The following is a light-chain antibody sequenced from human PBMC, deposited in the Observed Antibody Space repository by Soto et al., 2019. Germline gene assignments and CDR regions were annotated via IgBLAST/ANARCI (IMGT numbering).Light chain of an antibody. J-gene: IGKJ4*01. V-gene: IGKV1-39*01. CDR2: AAS. CDR1: QSISSY. Sequence: DIQMTQSPSSLSASVGDRVTITCRPSQSISSYLNWYQQKPGKAPKLLIYAASSLQSGVPSRFCGSGSGTDFTLTISSLQPEDFATYYCQQSYSTPPLTFGGGTKVEIK. CDR3: QQSYSTPPLT.